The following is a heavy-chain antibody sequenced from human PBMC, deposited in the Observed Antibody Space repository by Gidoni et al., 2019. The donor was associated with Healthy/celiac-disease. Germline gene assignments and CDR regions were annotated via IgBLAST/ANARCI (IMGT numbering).Heavy chain of an antibody. V-gene: IGHV4-39*01. CDR1: GGSISSSCYY. CDR2: IYYSGST. CDR3: ASRWDWYFDL. Sequence: QLQLQESGPGLVKPSATLSLPSTRSGGSISSSCYYWGWIRQPPGKGREWVGIIYYSGSTYYNPAIKSGVTISVDTSKNQFSLKRGSVTAADTAVYDCASRWDWYFDLWGRGTLVTVSS. D-gene: IGHD6-13*01. J-gene: IGHJ2*01.